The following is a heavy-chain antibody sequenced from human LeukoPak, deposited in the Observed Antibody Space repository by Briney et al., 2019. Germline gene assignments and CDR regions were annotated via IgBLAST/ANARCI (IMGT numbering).Heavy chain of an antibody. D-gene: IGHD6-13*01. CDR2: INPNSEGT. Sequence: ASVKVSCKASVYTFTGYYIHWVRQAPGHGLEWMGWINPNSEGTNYAQKFQGRVTMTRDTSINTAYMELSRLRSDDTAVYYCASADLEYSSSWYYFDYWGQRTLVTVSS. J-gene: IGHJ4*02. CDR3: ASADLEYSSSWYYFDY. V-gene: IGHV1-2*02. CDR1: VYTFTGYY.